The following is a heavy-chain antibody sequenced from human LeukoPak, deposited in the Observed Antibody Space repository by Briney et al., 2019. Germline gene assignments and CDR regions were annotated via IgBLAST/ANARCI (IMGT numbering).Heavy chain of an antibody. V-gene: IGHV3-21*01. D-gene: IGHD3-10*01. CDR2: ISSSSSYI. CDR3: ARDPHYYGSGSYYYYMDV. CDR1: GFTFSSYS. J-gene: IGHJ6*03. Sequence: GGSLRLSCAASGFTFSSYSMNWVRQAPGKGLEWVSSISSSSSYIYYADSVKGRFTISRDNAKNSLYLQMNSLRAEDTAVYYCARDPHYYGSGSYYYYMDVWGKGTTVTVSS.